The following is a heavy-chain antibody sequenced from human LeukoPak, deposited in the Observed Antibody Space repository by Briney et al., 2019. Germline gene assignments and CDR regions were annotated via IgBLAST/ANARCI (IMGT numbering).Heavy chain of an antibody. J-gene: IGHJ4*02. CDR3: VSFYETY. CDR1: GFSFSGYW. CDR2: IKQDGSVK. V-gene: IGHV3-7*01. D-gene: IGHD2/OR15-2a*01. Sequence: PGGSLRLSCAASGFSFSGYWMSWVRQTPGKGLEWVANIKQDGSVKNSVDSMKGRFTISRDNAKNTVYLQMNSLRAEDTAVYYCVSFYETYWGRGTLVTVSS.